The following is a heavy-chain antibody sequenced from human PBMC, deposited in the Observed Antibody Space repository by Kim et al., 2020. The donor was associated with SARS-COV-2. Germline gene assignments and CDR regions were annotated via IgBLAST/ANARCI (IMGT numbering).Heavy chain of an antibody. D-gene: IGHD3-10*01. J-gene: IGHJ6*02. CDR1: GGSISSGGYY. CDR3: ARDRLVRAIALDYYYYYGMDV. CDR2: IYYSGST. V-gene: IGHV4-31*03. Sequence: SETLSLTCTVSGGSISSGGYYWSWIRQHPGKGLEWIGYIYYSGSTYYNPSLKSRVTISVDTSKNQFSLKLSSVTAADTAVYYCARDRLVRAIALDYYYYYGMDVWGQGTKVTV.